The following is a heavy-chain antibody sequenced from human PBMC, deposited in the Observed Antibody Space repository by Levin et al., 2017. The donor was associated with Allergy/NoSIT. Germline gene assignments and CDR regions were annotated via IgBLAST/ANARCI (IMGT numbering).Heavy chain of an antibody. CDR3: ARDRTFSFYGSGSYRDAVSWFDP. CDR2: ISSSSSYT. J-gene: IGHJ5*02. CDR1: GFTFSDYY. D-gene: IGHD3-10*01. Sequence: GGSLRLSCAASGFTFSDYYMSWIRQAPGKGLEWVSYISSSSSYTNYADSVKGRFTISRDNAKNSLYLQMNSLRAEDTAVYYCARDRTFSFYGSGSYRDAVSWFDPWGQGTLVTVSS. V-gene: IGHV3-11*05.